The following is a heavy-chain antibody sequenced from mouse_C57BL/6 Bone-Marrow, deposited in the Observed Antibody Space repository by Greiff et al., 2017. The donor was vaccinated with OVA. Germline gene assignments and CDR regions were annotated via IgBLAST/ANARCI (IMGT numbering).Heavy chain of an antibody. J-gene: IGHJ2*01. CDR1: GYTFTSYW. D-gene: IGHD2-3*01. V-gene: IGHV1-7*01. CDR3: ARLPWLLPFDY. Sequence: VQRVESGAELAKPGASVKLSCKASGYTFTSYWMHWVKQRPGQGLEWIGYINPSSGYTKYNQKFKDKATLTADKSSSTAYMQLSSLTYEDSAVYYCARLPWLLPFDYWGQGTTLTVSS. CDR2: INPSSGYT.